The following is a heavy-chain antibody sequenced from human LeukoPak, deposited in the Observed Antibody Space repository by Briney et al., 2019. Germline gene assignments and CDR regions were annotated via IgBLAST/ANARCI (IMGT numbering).Heavy chain of an antibody. CDR2: INHSGST. CDR1: GGSFSGYY. Sequence: SETLSLTCAVYGGSFSGYYWSWIRQPPGKGLEWIGEINHSGSTNYNPSLKSRVTISVDTSKNQFSLQLSSVAAADTAVYYCARGKKITVVRGVIRNYYYYMDVWGKGTTVTVSS. CDR3: ARGKKITVVRGVIRNYYYYMDV. J-gene: IGHJ6*03. V-gene: IGHV4-34*01. D-gene: IGHD3-10*01.